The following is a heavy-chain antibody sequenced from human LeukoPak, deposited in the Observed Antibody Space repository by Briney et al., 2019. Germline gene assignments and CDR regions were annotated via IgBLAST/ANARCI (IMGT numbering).Heavy chain of an antibody. CDR3: ARDWHDSGWERRFDP. V-gene: IGHV4-59*01. CDR2: IYYSGST. Sequence: KPSETLSLTCTVSGGSISNYYWSWIRQPPGRGLEWVGYIYYSGSTNYNPSLKSRVTISIDTSKNQFSLKLSSVTAADTAMYYCARDWHDSGWERRFDPWGQGTLVTVSS. D-gene: IGHD6-19*01. CDR1: GGSISNYY. J-gene: IGHJ5*02.